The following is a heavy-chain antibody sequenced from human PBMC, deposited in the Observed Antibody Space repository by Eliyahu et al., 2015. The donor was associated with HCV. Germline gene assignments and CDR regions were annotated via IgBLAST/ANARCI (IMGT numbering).Heavy chain of an antibody. CDR3: ARERRSDPHY. J-gene: IGHJ4*02. V-gene: IGHV4-39*07. CDR1: GGSIXSGDFY. Sequence: QLQLQESGPGLVXPSETLSVTCTVTGGSIXSGDFYWAWIRQPPGKGLEWVASISHSGNTYYKPSLKSRVTISLDASRNQFSLEVTSVTAADTAIYFCARERRSDPHYWGQGTLVTVSS. CDR2: ISHSGNT.